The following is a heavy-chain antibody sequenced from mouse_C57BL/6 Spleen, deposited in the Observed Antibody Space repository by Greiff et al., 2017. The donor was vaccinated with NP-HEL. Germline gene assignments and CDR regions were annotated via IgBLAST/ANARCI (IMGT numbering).Heavy chain of an antibody. D-gene: IGHD2-3*01. CDR2: INPYNGGT. V-gene: IGHV1-19*01. J-gene: IGHJ3*01. CDR1: GYTFTDYY. Sequence: VHVKQSGPVLVKPGASVKMSCKASGYTFTDYYMNWVKQSHGKSLEWIGVINPYNGGTSYNQKFKGKATLTVDKSSSTAYMELNSLTSEDSAVYYCARYRNDGYYWFAYWGQGTLVTVSA. CDR3: ARYRNDGYYWFAY.